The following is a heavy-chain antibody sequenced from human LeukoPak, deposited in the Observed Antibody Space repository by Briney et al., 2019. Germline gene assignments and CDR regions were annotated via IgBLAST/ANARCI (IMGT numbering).Heavy chain of an antibody. CDR2: INWDGSSS. V-gene: IGHV3-43*01. Sequence: VRQPPXXGLEWVSLINWDGSSSYYADSVKGRFTISRDNNKNSLYLHMNSLRTEDTALYYCTRTGPYYYGMDVWGQGTTVAVSS. D-gene: IGHD3/OR15-3a*01. CDR3: TRTGPYYYGMDV. J-gene: IGHJ6*02.